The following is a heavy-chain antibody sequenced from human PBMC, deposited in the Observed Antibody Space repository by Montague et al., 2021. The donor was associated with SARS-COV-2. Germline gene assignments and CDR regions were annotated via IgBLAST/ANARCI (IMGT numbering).Heavy chain of an antibody. CDR2: VSSIGGST. Sequence: SLRLSCAASGFTFSTYATSWVRQAPGKGLEWVSTVSSIGGSTFYADSVKGRFTVSRDNSKNTLYPQMNSLRAEDTAVYYCAKDLEQWLVGRDYFDYWGQGTLVTVSS. D-gene: IGHD6-19*01. V-gene: IGHV3-23*01. CDR3: AKDLEQWLVGRDYFDY. J-gene: IGHJ4*02. CDR1: GFTFSTYA.